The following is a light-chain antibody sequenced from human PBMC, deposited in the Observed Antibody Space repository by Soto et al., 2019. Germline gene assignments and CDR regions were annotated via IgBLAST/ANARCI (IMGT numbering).Light chain of an antibody. V-gene: IGKV1-39*01. CDR2: AAY. CDR1: QNISSY. Sequence: DLQMTQSPSSLSASVGDRVTITCRASQNISSYLNWYQQKPGKPPKLLIYAAYSLQSGVPSRFSGSGSGTDFPLTISSLQPEDFATYYCQQSYSTLRTFGQGTKVEIK. CDR3: QQSYSTLRT. J-gene: IGKJ1*01.